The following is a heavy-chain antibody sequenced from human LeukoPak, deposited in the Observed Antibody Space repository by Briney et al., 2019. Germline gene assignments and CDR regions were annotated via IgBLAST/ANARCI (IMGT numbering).Heavy chain of an antibody. V-gene: IGHV1-2*04. CDR2: INPNSGGT. CDR3: ARESGSILGPMDV. D-gene: IGHD3-3*01. Sequence: ASVKVSCKASGYTFTGYYMHWVRQAPGQGLEWMGWINPNSGGTNYAQKFQGWVTMTRDTSICTAYMELSRLRSDDTAVYYCARESGSILGPMDVWGKGTTVTVSS. J-gene: IGHJ6*04. CDR1: GYTFTGYY.